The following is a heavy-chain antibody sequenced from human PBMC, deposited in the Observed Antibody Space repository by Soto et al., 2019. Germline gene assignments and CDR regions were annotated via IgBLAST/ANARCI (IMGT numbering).Heavy chain of an antibody. CDR1: GGSVSSGSYY. V-gene: IGHV4-61*01. CDR2: IYYSGST. J-gene: IGHJ5*02. CDR3: ASEFDP. Sequence: SETLSLTCTVSGGSVSSGSYYWSWIRQPPGKGLEWMGNIYYSGSTNYSPSLKSRITISADTSKNQFFLKLSSVTAADTAVYYCASEFDPWGQGTLVTVSS.